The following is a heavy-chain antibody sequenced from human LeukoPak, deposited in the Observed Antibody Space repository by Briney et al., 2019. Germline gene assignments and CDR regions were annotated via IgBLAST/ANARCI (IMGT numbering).Heavy chain of an antibody. Sequence: GESLKISCKTSGYSFTSSWIGWVRQMPGKGLEWMGIIYPGDSDTKYSPSFQGQVTISADKSISTAYLQWSSLKASDTAMYYCARVYCSSTSCYKWFDPWGQGTLVTVSS. CDR3: ARVYCSSTSCYKWFDP. J-gene: IGHJ5*02. D-gene: IGHD2-2*01. CDR1: GYSFTSSW. V-gene: IGHV5-51*01. CDR2: IYPGDSDT.